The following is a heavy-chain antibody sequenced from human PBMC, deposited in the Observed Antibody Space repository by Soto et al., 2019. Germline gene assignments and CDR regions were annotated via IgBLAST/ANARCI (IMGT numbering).Heavy chain of an antibody. CDR3: ASEPVAVQGRQLWPHDAFDI. CDR1: VYTFTSYY. J-gene: IGHJ3*02. CDR2: INPSGGST. V-gene: IGHV1-46*01. D-gene: IGHD5-18*01. Sequence: ASVKVSCKASVYTFTSYYMHWVRPAPAQGLDGMGIINPSGGSTSYARKIQGRVTMTTDTTTSTVNMELSSLRSEDTAVYYCASEPVAVQGRQLWPHDAFDIWGQGTLVTVPS.